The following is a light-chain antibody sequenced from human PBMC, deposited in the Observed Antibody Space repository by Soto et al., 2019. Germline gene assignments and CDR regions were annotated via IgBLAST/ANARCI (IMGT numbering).Light chain of an antibody. V-gene: IGKV3-20*01. Sequence: EIVLTQSPGTLSLSPGERATLSCRASQSVSSSYLAWYQQKPGQAPRLLIYGASSRATGIPDRFSGSGSGTDFTFTISRMEPEDFVVYYCQQYGSSPLYTFGQGTKLEIK. J-gene: IGKJ2*01. CDR2: GAS. CDR1: QSVSSSY. CDR3: QQYGSSPLYT.